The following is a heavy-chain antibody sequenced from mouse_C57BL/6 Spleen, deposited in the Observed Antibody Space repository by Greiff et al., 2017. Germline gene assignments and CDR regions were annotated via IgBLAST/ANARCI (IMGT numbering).Heavy chain of an antibody. CDR1: GFTFSSYA. V-gene: IGHV5-4*01. Sequence: EVQLQESGGGLVKPGGSLKLSCAASGFTFSSYAMSWVRQTPEKRLEWVATISDGGSYTYYPDNVKGRFTISRDNAKNNLYLQMSHLKSEDTAMYYCARDTPSYYSNHWYFDVWGTGTTVTVSS. J-gene: IGHJ1*03. CDR2: ISDGGSYT. D-gene: IGHD2-5*01. CDR3: ARDTPSYYSNHWYFDV.